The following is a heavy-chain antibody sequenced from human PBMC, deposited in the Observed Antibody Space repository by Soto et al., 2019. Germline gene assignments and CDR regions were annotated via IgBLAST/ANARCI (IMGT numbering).Heavy chain of an antibody. CDR2: IIPIFGTA. D-gene: IGHD3-10*01. CDR1: GGTFSSYA. Sequence: QVQLVQSGAEVKKPGSSVKVSCKASGGTFSSYAISWVRQAPGQGLEWMGGIIPIFGTANYAQKFQGRVTITADESTSTAYMELSSLRSEDTAVYYCARERLTMVRGADYYYYCMDVWGQGTTVTVSS. J-gene: IGHJ6*02. V-gene: IGHV1-69*01. CDR3: ARERLTMVRGADYYYYCMDV.